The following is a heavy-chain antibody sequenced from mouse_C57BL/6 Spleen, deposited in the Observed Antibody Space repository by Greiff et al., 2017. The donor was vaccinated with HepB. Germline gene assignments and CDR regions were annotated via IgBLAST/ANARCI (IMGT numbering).Heavy chain of an antibody. D-gene: IGHD1-1*01. CDR3: AKAGTTVVATDYFDY. V-gene: IGHV2-5*01. J-gene: IGHJ2*01. CDR2: IWRGGST. CDR1: GFSLTSYG. Sequence: VQLQQSGPGLVQPSQSLSITCTVSGFSLTSYGVHWVRQSPGKGLEWLGVIWRGGSTDYNAAFMSRLSITKDNSKSQVFFKMNSLQADDTAIYYCAKAGTTVVATDYFDYWGQGTTLTVSS.